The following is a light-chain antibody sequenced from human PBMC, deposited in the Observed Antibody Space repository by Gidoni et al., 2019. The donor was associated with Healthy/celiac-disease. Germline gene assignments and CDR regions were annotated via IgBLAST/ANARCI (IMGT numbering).Light chain of an antibody. Sequence: DIRMTHSPSTLSASVGDRVTITCRASQSISSWLAWYQQKPGKAPKLLIYDASSLESGVPSRFSGSGSGTEFTLTISSLQPDDVATYYCQQYNSYAPTFGQGTKVEIK. CDR2: DAS. CDR1: QSISSW. CDR3: QQYNSYAPT. J-gene: IGKJ1*01. V-gene: IGKV1-5*01.